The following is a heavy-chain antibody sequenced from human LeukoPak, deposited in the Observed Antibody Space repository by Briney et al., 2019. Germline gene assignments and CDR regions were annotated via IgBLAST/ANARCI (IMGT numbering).Heavy chain of an antibody. Sequence: TLSLTCAVYGGSFSGYYWSWIRQPPGKGLEWIGEINHSGSTYYNPSLESRVTISVDTSKNQFSLKLSSVTAADTAVYYCARRGWGLDAFDIWGQGTMVTVSS. D-gene: IGHD3-16*01. V-gene: IGHV4-34*09. CDR2: INHSGST. CDR1: GGSFSGYY. J-gene: IGHJ3*02. CDR3: ARRGWGLDAFDI.